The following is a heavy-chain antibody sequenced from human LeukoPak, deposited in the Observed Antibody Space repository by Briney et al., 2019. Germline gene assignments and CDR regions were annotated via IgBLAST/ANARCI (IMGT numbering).Heavy chain of an antibody. Sequence: GGSLRLSCAASGFTFDDYGMHWVRQAPGKGLEWVSGISWNSGTVVYADSVRGRFTISRDNAKNSVYLQMNSLKAEDTALYYCAKGGYSSGWYGDHWGQGTLDTVSS. CDR1: GFTFDDYG. D-gene: IGHD6-19*01. CDR3: AKGGYSSGWYGDH. V-gene: IGHV3-9*01. CDR2: ISWNSGTV. J-gene: IGHJ4*02.